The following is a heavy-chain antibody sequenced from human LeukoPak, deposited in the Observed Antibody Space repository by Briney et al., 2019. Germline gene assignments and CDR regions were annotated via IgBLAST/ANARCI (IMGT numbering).Heavy chain of an antibody. CDR1: GGSFSGYY. CDR3: ARGTDPIYSYCSSTSCYKGYYFDY. V-gene: IGHV4-34*01. Sequence: SETLSLTCAVYGGSFSGYYWSWFRQPPGKGLEWIGEINHSGSTNYNPSLKSRVTISVDTSKNQFSLKLSSVTAADTAVYYCARGTDPIYSYCSSTSCYKGYYFDYWGQGTLVTVSS. J-gene: IGHJ4*02. CDR2: INHSGST. D-gene: IGHD2-2*02.